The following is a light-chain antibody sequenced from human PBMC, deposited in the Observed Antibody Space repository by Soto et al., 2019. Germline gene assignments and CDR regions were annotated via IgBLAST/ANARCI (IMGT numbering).Light chain of an antibody. CDR3: HQRQSWPRT. CDR1: QYINTR. V-gene: IGKV3-11*01. Sequence: EIVLTQSPATLSSFPGDRVPLSCRASQYINTRLAWYQHRPGQAPRLLIYQTSLRAAGIPARFSASGSGTDFTLTSSDVQPEDFALYYCHQRQSWPRTFGQGTKVDIK. CDR2: QTS. J-gene: IGKJ1*01.